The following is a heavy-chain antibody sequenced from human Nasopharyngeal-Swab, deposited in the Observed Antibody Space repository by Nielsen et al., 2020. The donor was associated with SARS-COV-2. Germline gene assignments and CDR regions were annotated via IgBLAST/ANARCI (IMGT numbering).Heavy chain of an antibody. CDR2: LSVVGNK. D-gene: IGHD1-26*01. J-gene: IGHJ4*02. V-gene: IGHV3-53*01. Sequence: GESLKISCAASGFTIGSYYMSWVRQAPGKGLEWVTILSVVGNKFYIESVKGRFTISRDNLQNTVHLQMSSLRAEDTAVYYCARGQGEYWGQGTLVTVSS. CDR3: ARGQGEY. CDR1: GFTIGSYY.